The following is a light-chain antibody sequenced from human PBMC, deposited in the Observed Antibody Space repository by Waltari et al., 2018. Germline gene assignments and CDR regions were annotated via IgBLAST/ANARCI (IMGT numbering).Light chain of an antibody. CDR1: QSVSSIY. CDR3: QHYDSSPPQIT. J-gene: IGKJ3*01. Sequence: EIVLTQSPGTLSLSPGERATLSCRASQSVSSIYLAWYQQKPGQAPRLLIYGASSRATGIPDRFSGSGSGTDFTLTISRLEPEDFAVYYCQHYDSSPPQITFGPGTKVGIK. V-gene: IGKV3-20*01. CDR2: GAS.